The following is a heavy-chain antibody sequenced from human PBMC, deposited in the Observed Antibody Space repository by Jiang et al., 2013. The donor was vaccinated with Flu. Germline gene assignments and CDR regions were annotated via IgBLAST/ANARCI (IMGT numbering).Heavy chain of an antibody. CDR1: GDSINSNNYY. CDR3: ASRIHKPRHITAMVTARRAFDI. J-gene: IGHJ3*02. CDR2: IYFSGTT. V-gene: IGHV4-39*07. Sequence: GSGLVKPSETLSLTCSVFGDSINSNNYYWGWIRQAPGQGLEWVGSIYFSGTTYQNPSLKSRVTMSLDTSKNQFSLKLRSVTAADTAVYYCASRIHKPRHITAMVTARRAFDIWGQGTSGHRLF. D-gene: IGHD5-18*01.